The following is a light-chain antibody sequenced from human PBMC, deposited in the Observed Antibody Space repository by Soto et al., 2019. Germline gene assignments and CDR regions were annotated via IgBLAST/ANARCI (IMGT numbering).Light chain of an antibody. V-gene: IGLV1-40*01. J-gene: IGLJ1*01. CDR2: ANN. Sequence: QSVLTQPPSVSGAPGQRVTISCTGSSSNIGTNNVHWYQHLPGAAPKVLIYANNNRPSGVPDRFSVSKSGTSASLAITGLQAEDEADYYCQSYDLSLRNYVFGSGTKVTVL. CDR3: QSYDLSLRNYV. CDR1: SSNIGTNN.